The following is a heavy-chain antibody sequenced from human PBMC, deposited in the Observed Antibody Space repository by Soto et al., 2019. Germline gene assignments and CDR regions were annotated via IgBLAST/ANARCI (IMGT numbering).Heavy chain of an antibody. CDR3: TRGDYDYVWGRRSGLLYYLDY. V-gene: IGHV3-49*04. CDR1: GFTFGDYA. CDR2: IRSKAYGGTT. Sequence: PGGSMRLSCTASGFTFGDYAMSWVRQAPGNGLEWEGFIRSKAYGGTTEYAASVKGRLTISRDDPKSIAYLQMNSLKSEYTAVYYCTRGDYDYVWGRRSGLLYYLDYWGQGTLVTVSS. D-gene: IGHD3-16*01. J-gene: IGHJ4*02.